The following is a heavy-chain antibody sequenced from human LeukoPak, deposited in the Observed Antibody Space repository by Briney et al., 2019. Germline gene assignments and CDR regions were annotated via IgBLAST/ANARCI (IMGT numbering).Heavy chain of an antibody. V-gene: IGHV3-33*06. CDR2: IWYDGSNK. Sequence: GGSLRLSCAASGFTFSSYGMHWVRQAPGKGLEWVAVIWYDGSNKYYADSVKGRFTISRDNSKNTLYLQMNSLRAEDTAIYYCAKDLKYSRYILWGQGTLVTVSS. D-gene: IGHD4-11*01. J-gene: IGHJ4*02. CDR3: AKDLKYSRYIL. CDR1: GFTFSSYG.